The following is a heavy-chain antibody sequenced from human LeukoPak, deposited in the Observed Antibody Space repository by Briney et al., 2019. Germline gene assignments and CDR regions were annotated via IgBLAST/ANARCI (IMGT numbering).Heavy chain of an antibody. Sequence: SVKASCKASGGTFSSYAISWVRQAPGQGLEWMGRIIPIFGTANYAQKFQGRVTITTDESTSTAYMELSSLRSEDTAVYYCARFGALFGSSSKYYYMDVWGKGTTVTVSS. D-gene: IGHD6-6*01. CDR3: ARFGALFGSSSKYYYMDV. CDR2: IIPIFGTA. J-gene: IGHJ6*03. CDR1: GGTFSSYA. V-gene: IGHV1-69*05.